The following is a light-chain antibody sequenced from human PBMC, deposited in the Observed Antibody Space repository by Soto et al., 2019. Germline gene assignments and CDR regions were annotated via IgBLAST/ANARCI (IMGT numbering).Light chain of an antibody. CDR1: SSDVGGYNY. CDR2: EVS. Sequence: QSALTQPPSASGSPGQSVTISCTGTSSDVGGYNYVSWYQQHPGKAPKLMIYEVSKRPSGVPDRFSGPKSGNTASLTVSGLQAEDEADYYCSSYAGSNNYVLGTGTKVTVL. J-gene: IGLJ1*01. CDR3: SSYAGSNNYV. V-gene: IGLV2-8*01.